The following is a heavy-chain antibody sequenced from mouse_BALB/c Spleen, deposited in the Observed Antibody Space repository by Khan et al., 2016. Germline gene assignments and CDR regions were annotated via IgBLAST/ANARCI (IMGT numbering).Heavy chain of an antibody. CDR3: ARSRDYGWFAC. Sequence: QVQLQQPGPEVVRPGVSVKISCKGSGYTFTDYAIHWVKQSHAKSLEWIGVISTYNGHTNYNQKFKGKATMTVDKSSSTAFMELARLTSEDSAIYYCARSRDYGWFACWGQGTLVTVSA. D-gene: IGHD2-4*01. CDR1: GYTFTDYA. V-gene: IGHV1S137*01. J-gene: IGHJ3*01. CDR2: ISTYNGHT.